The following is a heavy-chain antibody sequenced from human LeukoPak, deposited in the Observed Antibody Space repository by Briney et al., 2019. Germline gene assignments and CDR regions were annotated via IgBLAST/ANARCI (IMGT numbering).Heavy chain of an antibody. V-gene: IGHV3-21*01. D-gene: IGHD6-19*01. Sequence: GGSLRLSCAASGFSFSTYSMNWVRQAPGKGLEWVAYISGGRGYIYYADSVKGRFTVSRDNAENSLYLQMNSLRAEDTAVYYCARQGGMQSFDYWGQGILVTVSS. J-gene: IGHJ4*02. CDR1: GFSFSTYS. CDR2: ISGGRGYI. CDR3: ARQGGMQSFDY.